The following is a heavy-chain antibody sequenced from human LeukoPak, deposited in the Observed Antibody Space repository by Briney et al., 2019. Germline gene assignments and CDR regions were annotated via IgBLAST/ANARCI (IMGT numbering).Heavy chain of an antibody. D-gene: IGHD3-10*01. CDR1: GFTFSSYA. J-gene: IGHJ6*03. Sequence: GGSLRLSCAASGFTFSSYAMSWVRQAPGKGLEWVSAISGSGGSTYYADSVKGRFNISRDNSKNTLYLQTNSLRAEDTAVYYCAKEARYGSGSSHYYYYYMDVWGKGTTVTVSS. V-gene: IGHV3-23*01. CDR3: AKEARYGSGSSHYYYYYMDV. CDR2: ISGSGGST.